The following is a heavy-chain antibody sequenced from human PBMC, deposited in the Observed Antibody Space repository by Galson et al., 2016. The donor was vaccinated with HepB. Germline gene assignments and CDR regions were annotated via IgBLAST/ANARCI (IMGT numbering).Heavy chain of an antibody. V-gene: IGHV3-11*04. J-gene: IGHJ4*02. Sequence: LSLTCTVSGGSISPYYWSWIRQAPGKGLEWVSFISKSGTTVYYADSVKGRFTISRDNANNALYLHMDSLGVEDTAVYYCVRDDIVAPGEATYYFDYWGQGTLVTVSS. CDR3: VRDDIVAPGEATYYFDY. D-gene: IGHD5-12*01. CDR2: ISKSGTTV. CDR1: GGSISPYY.